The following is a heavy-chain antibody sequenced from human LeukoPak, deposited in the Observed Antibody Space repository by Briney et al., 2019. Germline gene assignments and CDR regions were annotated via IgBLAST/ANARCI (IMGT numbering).Heavy chain of an antibody. CDR3: ARQSSTSPRFDP. CDR2: IYYSGST. V-gene: IGHV4-31*03. CDR1: GGSISSGGYY. Sequence: SETLSLTCTVSGGSISSGGYYWSWIRQHPGKGLEWIGYIYYSGSTYYNPSLKSRVTVSVDTSKNQFSLKLSSVTAADTAVYYCARQSSTSPRFDPWGQGTLVTVSS. D-gene: IGHD2-2*01. J-gene: IGHJ5*02.